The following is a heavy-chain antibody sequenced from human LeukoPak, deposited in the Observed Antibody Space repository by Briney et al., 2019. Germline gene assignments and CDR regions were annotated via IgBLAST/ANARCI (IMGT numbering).Heavy chain of an antibody. V-gene: IGHV1-69*06. CDR2: IIPIFGTA. J-gene: IGHJ6*04. CDR3: ARDYNDILPGFTIWYYYGMDV. CDR1: GGTFSSYA. D-gene: IGHD3-9*01. Sequence: SVKVSCKASGGTFSSYAISWVRQAPGQGLEWMGGIIPIFGTANYAQKFQGRVTITADKSTSTAYMELSSLRSEDTAVYYCARDYNDILPGFTIWYYYGMDVWGKGTTVAVSS.